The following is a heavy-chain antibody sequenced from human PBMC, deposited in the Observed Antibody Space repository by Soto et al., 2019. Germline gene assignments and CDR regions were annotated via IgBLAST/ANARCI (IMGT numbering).Heavy chain of an antibody. Sequence: SETLSLTCTVSGGSISSDSYYWGWIRQSPEKGLEWIGSIYYSGSTYYNPSLNSRVTVSVDTSKNQFSLKVTSVTAADTAVYYCARLHGYCISSSCHGHYAMDVWGQGTTVTVS. V-gene: IGHV4-39*01. J-gene: IGHJ6*02. CDR2: IYYSGST. CDR3: ARLHGYCISSSCHGHYAMDV. CDR1: GGSISSDSYY. D-gene: IGHD2-2*01.